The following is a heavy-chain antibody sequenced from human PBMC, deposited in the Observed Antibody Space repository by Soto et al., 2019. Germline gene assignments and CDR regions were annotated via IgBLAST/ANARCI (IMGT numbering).Heavy chain of an antibody. CDR1: GFTFSSYG. CDR2: ISYDGSNK. J-gene: IGHJ4*01. D-gene: IGHD6-19*01. V-gene: IGHV3-30*18. Sequence: PGGSLRLSCAASGFTFSSYGMHWVRQAPGKGLEWVAVISYDGSNKYYADSVKGRFTISRDNSKNTLYLQMNSLRAEDTAVYYWAKGYGIEVAGLDFDSWAHGTLVTVSS. CDR3: AKGYGIEVAGLDFDS.